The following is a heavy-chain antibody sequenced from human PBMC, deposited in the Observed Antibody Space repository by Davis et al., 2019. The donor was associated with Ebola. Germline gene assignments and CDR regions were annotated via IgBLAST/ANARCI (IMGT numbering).Heavy chain of an antibody. Sequence: ASVKVSCKASGYTFTSYYMHWVRQAPGQGLEWMGIINPSGGSTSYAQKFQGRVTMTRDTSTSTVYMELSSLRSKDTAVYYCARRDILTGYYDYWGQGTLVTVSS. CDR3: ARRDILTGYYDY. CDR1: GYTFTSYY. CDR2: INPSGGST. J-gene: IGHJ4*02. D-gene: IGHD3-9*01. V-gene: IGHV1-46*01.